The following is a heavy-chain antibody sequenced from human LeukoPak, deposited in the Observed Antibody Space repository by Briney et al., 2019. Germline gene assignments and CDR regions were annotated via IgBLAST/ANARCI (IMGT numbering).Heavy chain of an antibody. CDR2: ISNSDNKP. D-gene: IGHD1-14*01. CDR3: AKDRFQTTFDY. Sequence: GGSLRLSCAASGFTFSSYAMSWVRQAPGKGLEWVSTISNSDNKPYYADSVKGRFTISRDNSKNTLYLQMNSLRAEDTAVYYCAKDRFQTTFDYWGQGTLVTVSS. CDR1: GFTFSSYA. V-gene: IGHV3-23*01. J-gene: IGHJ4*02.